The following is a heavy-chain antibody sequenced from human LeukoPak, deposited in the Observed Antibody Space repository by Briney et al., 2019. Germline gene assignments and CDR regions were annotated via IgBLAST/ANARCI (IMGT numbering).Heavy chain of an antibody. J-gene: IGHJ4*02. Sequence: SETLSLTCTVSGGSISSYYWSWIRQPPGKGLEWIGYIYYSGSTNYNPSLKSRVTISVDTSKNQFSLKLSSVTAADAAVYYCARERYDILTGYHNFDYWGQGTLVTVSS. CDR1: GGSISSYY. D-gene: IGHD3-9*01. CDR3: ARERYDILTGYHNFDY. CDR2: IYYSGST. V-gene: IGHV4-59*01.